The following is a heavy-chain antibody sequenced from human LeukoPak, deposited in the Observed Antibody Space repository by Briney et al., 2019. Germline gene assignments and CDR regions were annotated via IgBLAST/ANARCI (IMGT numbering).Heavy chain of an antibody. D-gene: IGHD2-15*01. J-gene: IGHJ4*02. Sequence: ASVKVSCKASGYTFTGYYMHWVRQAPGQGLEWMGWINPNSGGTNYAQKFQGRVTMTRDTSISTAYMELSRLRSDDTAVYYCARHHCSGGSCHSGLDYWGQGTLVTVSS. V-gene: IGHV1-2*02. CDR1: GYTFTGYY. CDR2: INPNSGGT. CDR3: ARHHCSGGSCHSGLDY.